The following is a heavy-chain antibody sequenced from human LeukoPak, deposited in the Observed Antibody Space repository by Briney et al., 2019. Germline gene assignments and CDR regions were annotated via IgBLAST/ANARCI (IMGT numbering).Heavy chain of an antibody. CDR1: GFPFRDYG. D-gene: IGHD5-12*01. J-gene: IGHJ4*02. CDR2: IYYSGST. CDR3: ARMVATPGETDY. Sequence: GSLRLSCATSGFPFRDYGMSWIRQPPGKGLEWIGYIYYSGSTNYNPSLKSRVTISVDTSKNQFSLKLSSVTAADTAVYYCARMVATPGETDYWGQGTLVTVSS. V-gene: IGHV4-59*01.